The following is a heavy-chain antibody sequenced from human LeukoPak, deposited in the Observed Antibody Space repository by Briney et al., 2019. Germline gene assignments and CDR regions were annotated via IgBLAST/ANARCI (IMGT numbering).Heavy chain of an antibody. Sequence: PGGSLRLSCAASGFTFSSYWMSWVRQAPGKGLEWVANIKQDGSDKYYVDSVKGRFTISRDSAKTSLYLQMNSLRAEDTAVYYCALGSGDNFYYFNYWGQGTLVAVSS. D-gene: IGHD4/OR15-4a*01. CDR2: IKQDGSDK. CDR3: ALGSGDNFYYFNY. CDR1: GFTFSSYW. J-gene: IGHJ4*02. V-gene: IGHV3-7*01.